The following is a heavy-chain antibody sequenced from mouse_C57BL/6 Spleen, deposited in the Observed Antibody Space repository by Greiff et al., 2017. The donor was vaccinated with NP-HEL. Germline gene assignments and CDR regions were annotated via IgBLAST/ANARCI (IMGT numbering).Heavy chain of an antibody. V-gene: IGHV1-42*01. J-gene: IGHJ3*01. CDR1: GYSFTGYY. CDR2: INPSTGGT. CDR3: ARGIYYDYFGIAY. Sequence: VQLQQSGPELVKPGASVKISCKASGYSFTGYYMNWVKQSPEKSLEWIGEINPSTGGTTYNQKFKAKATLTVDKSSSTAYMQLKSLTSEDSAVYYCARGIYYDYFGIAYWGQGTLVTVSA. D-gene: IGHD2-4*01.